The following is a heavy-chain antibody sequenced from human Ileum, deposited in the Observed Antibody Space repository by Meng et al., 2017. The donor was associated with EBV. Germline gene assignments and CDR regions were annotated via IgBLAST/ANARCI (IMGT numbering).Heavy chain of an antibody. J-gene: IGHJ4*02. Sequence: GHLQVPGPGLVKPSQSLSLTCVFSGASISSGGYHWSWIRQPPGKGLEWIGYIFSSGSPYYNPSLKNRITMTVDTSKNKFSLNLKSVTAADTAVYYCASYSEGGGGLGYWGQGTLVTVSS. V-gene: IGHV4-30-4*01. D-gene: IGHD2-15*01. CDR3: ASYSEGGGGLGY. CDR2: IFSSGSP. CDR1: GASISSGGYH.